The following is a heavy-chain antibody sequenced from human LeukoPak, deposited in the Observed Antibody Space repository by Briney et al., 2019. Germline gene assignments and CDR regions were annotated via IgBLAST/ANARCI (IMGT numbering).Heavy chain of an antibody. CDR1: GGSFSGYY. V-gene: IGHV4-34*01. D-gene: IGHD2-15*01. CDR3: ARGRPIRGVVVVAASYSRWFDP. CDR2: INHSGST. J-gene: IGHJ5*02. Sequence: SETLSLTCAVYGGSFSGYYWSWIRQPPGKGLEWIGEINHSGSTNYNPSLKGRVTISVDTSKNQFSLKLSSVTAADTAVYYCARGRPIRGVVVVAASYSRWFDPWGQGTLVTVSS.